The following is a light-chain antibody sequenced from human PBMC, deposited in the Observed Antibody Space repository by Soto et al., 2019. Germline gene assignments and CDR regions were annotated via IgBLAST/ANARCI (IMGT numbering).Light chain of an antibody. CDR3: CSYASTSHYV. Sequence: QSALTQPASVSGSPGQSVTISCIGTSSDVGSSDLASWYQQHPDTAPTLLIYGASKRPSGVSNRCSGSKSGNTASLTISGLHAEDEADYYCCSYASTSHYVFGTGTKVTVL. V-gene: IGLV2-23*01. CDR2: GAS. J-gene: IGLJ1*01. CDR1: SSDVGSSDL.